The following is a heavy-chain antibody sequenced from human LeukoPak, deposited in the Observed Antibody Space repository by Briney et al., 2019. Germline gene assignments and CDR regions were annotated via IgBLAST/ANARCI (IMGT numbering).Heavy chain of an antibody. CDR1: GYTFSAYG. V-gene: IGHV1-18*01. Sequence: GASVKVSCKASGYTFSAYGFSWVRQAPGQGLVWMGWISTYNGNRNYAQKFQGRVTMTTDTSTSTAYMELRSLRSDDTAMYYCVRSDNSGYYPRTLDYWGQGTLVTVSS. J-gene: IGHJ4*02. D-gene: IGHD3-22*01. CDR3: VRSDNSGYYPRTLDY. CDR2: ISTYNGNR.